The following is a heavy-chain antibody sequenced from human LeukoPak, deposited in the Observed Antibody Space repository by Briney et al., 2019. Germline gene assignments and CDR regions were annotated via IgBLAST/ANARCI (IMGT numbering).Heavy chain of an antibody. Sequence: PSETLSLTCTVSGGSIRGYYWNWIRQSAGKGLEWIGRIYANGGTNYNPSLRSRVSMSVDTSKNQFSLKLTSVTAADTAIYYCARDFTRNSYAVAEFFHPWGQGTLVSVSS. CDR2: IYANGGT. J-gene: IGHJ1*01. CDR1: GGSIRGYY. V-gene: IGHV4-4*07. D-gene: IGHD5-18*01. CDR3: ARDFTRNSYAVAEFFHP.